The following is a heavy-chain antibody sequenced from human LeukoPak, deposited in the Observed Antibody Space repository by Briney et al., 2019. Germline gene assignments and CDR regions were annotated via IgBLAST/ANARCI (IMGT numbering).Heavy chain of an antibody. V-gene: IGHV1-2*02. Sequence: ASVKVSCKASGYTFTGYHMHWVRQAPGQGLEWMGWINPNSRGTNYAQKFQGRVTMTSDTSISTAYMELSRLRSDDTAVYYCARDPRRYNWFDPWGQGTLVTVSS. J-gene: IGHJ5*02. CDR2: INPNSRGT. CDR1: GYTFTGYH. CDR3: ARDPRRYNWFDP.